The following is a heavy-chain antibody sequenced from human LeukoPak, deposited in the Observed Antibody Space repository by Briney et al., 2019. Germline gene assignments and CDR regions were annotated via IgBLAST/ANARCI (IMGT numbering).Heavy chain of an antibody. CDR3: ARNGPLLRPTSGWFVP. V-gene: IGHV3-7*03. CDR2: IRQDGSEK. J-gene: IGHJ5*02. Sequence: GGSLRLSCAASGFSFSSYWMSWVRQAPGKGLEWVANIRQDGSEKHYVDSVKGRFTISRDNAKNSVYLQMDSLRAEDTAVYYRARNGPLLRPTSGWFVPWGQGTLVTVSS. CDR1: GFSFSSYW. D-gene: IGHD2-8*01.